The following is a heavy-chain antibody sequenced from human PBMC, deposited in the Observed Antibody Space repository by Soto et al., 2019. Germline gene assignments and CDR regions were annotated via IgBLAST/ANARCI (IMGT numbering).Heavy chain of an antibody. J-gene: IGHJ5*02. D-gene: IGHD6-13*01. Sequence: GGSLRLSCAASGFTFSSYGMHWVRQAPGKGLEWVAVISYDGSNKYYADSVKGRFTISRDNSKNTLYLQMNSLRAEDTAVYYCAKDLLPAAGRNWFDPWGQGTLVTVSS. CDR1: GFTFSSYG. CDR3: AKDLLPAAGRNWFDP. CDR2: ISYDGSNK. V-gene: IGHV3-30*18.